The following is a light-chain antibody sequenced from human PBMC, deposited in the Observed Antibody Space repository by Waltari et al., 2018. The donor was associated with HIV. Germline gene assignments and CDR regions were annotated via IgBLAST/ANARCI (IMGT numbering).Light chain of an antibody. CDR3: ASWDDSLNGYV. CDR2: SYN. Sequence: QSVLTQPPSASGTPGKRVTISCSGSRPNIGRNTKNWYRQLPGTAPKILIYSYNQRPSGVPDRFSGSKSGTSASLAISGLQSEDEAHYYCASWDDSLNGYVFGTGTKVTVL. V-gene: IGLV1-44*01. CDR1: RPNIGRNT. J-gene: IGLJ1*01.